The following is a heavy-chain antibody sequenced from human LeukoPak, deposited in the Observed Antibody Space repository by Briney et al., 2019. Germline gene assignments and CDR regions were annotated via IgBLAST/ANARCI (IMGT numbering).Heavy chain of an antibody. CDR2: ISSSSSYI. CDR1: GFTFSSYS. D-gene: IGHD3-22*01. Sequence: GGSLRLSCAASGFTFSSYSMNLVRQAPGKGLEWASSISSSSSYIYYADSVKGRFTISRDNAKNSLYLQMNSLRAEDTAVYYCAREPNYYDSSGYSTSGGQGTLVTVSS. V-gene: IGHV3-21*01. J-gene: IGHJ4*02. CDR3: AREPNYYDSSGYSTS.